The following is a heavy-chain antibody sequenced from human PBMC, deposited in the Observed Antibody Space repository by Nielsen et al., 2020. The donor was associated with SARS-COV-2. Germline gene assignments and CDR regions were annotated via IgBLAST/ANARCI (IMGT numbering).Heavy chain of an antibody. CDR1: GFTFSSYS. CDR3: ARDKIVVVTATRGWFDP. CDR2: IKQDGSEK. D-gene: IGHD2-21*02. V-gene: IGHV3-7*05. J-gene: IGHJ5*02. Sequence: GGSLRLSCAASGFTFSSYSMSWVRQAPGKGLEWVANIKQDGSEKYYVDSVKGRFTISRDNAKNSLYLQMNSLRAEDTAVYYCARDKIVVVTATRGWFDPWGQGTLVTVSS.